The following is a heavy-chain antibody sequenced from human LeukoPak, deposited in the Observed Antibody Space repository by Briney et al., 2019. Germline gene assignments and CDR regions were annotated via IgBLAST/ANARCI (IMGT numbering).Heavy chain of an antibody. V-gene: IGHV4-34*01. CDR2: INHSGST. CDR1: GGSFSGYY. J-gene: IGHJ4*02. CDR3: ARGRDPIVGANTLFDY. D-gene: IGHD1-26*01. Sequence: SETLSLTCAVYGGSFSGYYWSWIRQPPGKGLEWLGEINHSGSTNYNPSLKSRVTISVDTSKNQFSLKLSSVTAADTAVYHCARGRDPIVGANTLFDYWGQGTLVTVSS.